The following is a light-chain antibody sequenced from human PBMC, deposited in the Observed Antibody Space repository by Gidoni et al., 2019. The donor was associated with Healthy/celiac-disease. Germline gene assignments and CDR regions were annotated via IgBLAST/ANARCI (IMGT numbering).Light chain of an antibody. Sequence: DIQMTQSPSSLSASVGDRVTITCQASQDISNYLNWYQQKPGKAPKLLIYDASNLETGVPSRFSGSGSGTDFTLTISRLQPEDIATYYWQQYDNLPLTFGGGTKVEIK. J-gene: IGKJ4*01. CDR2: DAS. V-gene: IGKV1-33*01. CDR1: QDISNY. CDR3: QQYDNLPLT.